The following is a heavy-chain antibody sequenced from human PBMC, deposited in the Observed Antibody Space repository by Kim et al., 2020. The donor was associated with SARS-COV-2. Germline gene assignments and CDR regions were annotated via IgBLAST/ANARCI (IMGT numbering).Heavy chain of an antibody. CDR3: ARAVRDYDFWSGYSMLGY. CDR2: IIPIFGTA. D-gene: IGHD3-3*01. Sequence: SVKVSCKASGGTFSSYAISWVRQAPGQGLEWMGGIIPIFGTANYAQKFQGRVTITADESTSTAYMELSSLRSEDTAVYYCARAVRDYDFWSGYSMLGYWGQGTLVTVSS. V-gene: IGHV1-69*13. J-gene: IGHJ4*02. CDR1: GGTFSSYA.